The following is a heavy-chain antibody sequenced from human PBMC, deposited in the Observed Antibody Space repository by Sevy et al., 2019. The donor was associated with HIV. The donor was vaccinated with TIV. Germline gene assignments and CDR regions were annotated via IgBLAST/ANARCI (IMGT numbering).Heavy chain of an antibody. Sequence: SETLSLTCTVSGYSISSGYYWGWIRQPPGKGLEWLGSIYHSGSTYYNPSLKSRVTISVDTSKNQFSLKLSSLTAADTAVYYCASGGYSSSWPHFDYWGQGTLVTVSS. CDR3: ASGGYSSSWPHFDY. D-gene: IGHD6-13*01. V-gene: IGHV4-38-2*02. CDR2: IYHSGST. J-gene: IGHJ4*02. CDR1: GYSISSGYY.